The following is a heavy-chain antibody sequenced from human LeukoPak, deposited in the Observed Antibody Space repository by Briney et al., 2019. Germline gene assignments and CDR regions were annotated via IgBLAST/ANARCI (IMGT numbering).Heavy chain of an antibody. Sequence: PSETLSLTCSVSGDSISSSIYNWAWIRQPPGKGLEWIGSIYQSGSTNYNPSLKTRLTIPVDRSKNQFSLKLSSVTAADTAIYYCAKMGNPAAVTTDYWGQGTLVTVSS. D-gene: IGHD4-17*01. J-gene: IGHJ4*02. CDR2: IYQSGST. CDR3: AKMGNPAAVTTDY. V-gene: IGHV4-39*01. CDR1: GDSISSSIYN.